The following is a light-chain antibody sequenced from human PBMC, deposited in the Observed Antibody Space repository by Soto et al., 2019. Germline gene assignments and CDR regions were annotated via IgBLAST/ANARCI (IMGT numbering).Light chain of an antibody. J-gene: IGLJ2*01. Sequence: QSALTQPRSVSGSPGQSVTISCTGSSSDVGNYNYVSWYQQHPGKVPKLMIYDVVKRPSGVPDRFSGSKSGNTASLTISGLQAEDEAAYYCHSNAGIFALFGEGTKVTVL. V-gene: IGLV2-11*01. CDR1: SSDVGNYNY. CDR3: HSNAGIFAL. CDR2: DVV.